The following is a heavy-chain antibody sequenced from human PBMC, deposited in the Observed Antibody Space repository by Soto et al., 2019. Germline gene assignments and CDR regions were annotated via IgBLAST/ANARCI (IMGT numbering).Heavy chain of an antibody. D-gene: IGHD3-10*01. Sequence: LSLTCAASGFTFSSYAMSWVRQAPGKGLEWVSAISGSGGSKYYADSVKGRFTISRNNSKNTLYLQMNSLRAEDTAVYYCAKMFGNYGSALFDYWGQGTLVTVSS. CDR3: AKMFGNYGSALFDY. J-gene: IGHJ4*02. CDR2: ISGSGGSK. V-gene: IGHV3-23*01. CDR1: GFTFSSYA.